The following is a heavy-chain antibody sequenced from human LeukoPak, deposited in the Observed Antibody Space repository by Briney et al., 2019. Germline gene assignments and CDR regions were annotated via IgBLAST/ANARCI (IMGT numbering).Heavy chain of an antibody. CDR3: ARDPGYYGSGSRGAFDY. D-gene: IGHD3-10*01. J-gene: IGHJ4*02. CDR2: TYYRSKWYN. Sequence: SQTLSLTCAVSGDSVSSNSAAWNWIRQSPSRGLEWLGRTYYRSKWYNDYAVSVKSRITINPDTSKNQFSLQLNSVTPEDTAVYYCARDPGYYGSGSRGAFDYWGQGTLVTVSS. V-gene: IGHV6-1*01. CDR1: GDSVSSNSAA.